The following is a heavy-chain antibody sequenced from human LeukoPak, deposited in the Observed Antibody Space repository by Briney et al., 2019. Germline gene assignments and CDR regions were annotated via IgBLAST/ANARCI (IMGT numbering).Heavy chain of an antibody. CDR2: IWYDGGNK. CDR1: GFTFSSYG. CDR3: TKGFKFGELSLEF. Sequence: GRSLRLSCAASGFTFSSYGMHWVRQAPGKGLEWLAVIWYDGGNKYYADSVKGRFTISRDNSKNTLELQMNGLRTEDTAMYYCTKGFKFGELSLEFWGQGTLVIVTS. V-gene: IGHV3-33*06. J-gene: IGHJ4*02. D-gene: IGHD3-10*01.